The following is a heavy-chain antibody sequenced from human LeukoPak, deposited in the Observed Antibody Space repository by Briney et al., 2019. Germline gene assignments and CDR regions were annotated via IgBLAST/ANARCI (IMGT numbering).Heavy chain of an antibody. J-gene: IGHJ4*02. CDR2: IYSGGGT. Sequence: GGSLRLSCAVSGVTVSSNHMSWVRQAPGKGLEWVSAIYSGGGTHYADSVKGRFTLSRDISKNTLYLQMNSLRAEDTAVYYCVRDASWGQGTLVTVSS. CDR3: VRDAS. V-gene: IGHV3-66*01. CDR1: GVTVSSNH.